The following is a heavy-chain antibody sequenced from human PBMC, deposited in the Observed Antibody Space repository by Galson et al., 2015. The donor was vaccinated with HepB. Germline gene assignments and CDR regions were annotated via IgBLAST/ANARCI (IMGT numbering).Heavy chain of an antibody. CDR3: ARAHSGSYSFDY. CDR1: GFTFSSYA. V-gene: IGHV3-30-3*01. CDR2: ISYDGSNK. Sequence: SLRLSCAASGFTFSSYAMHWVRQAPGKGLEWVAVISYDGSNKYYADSVKGRFTISRDNSKNTLYLQMNSLRAEDTAVYYCARAHSGSYSFDYWGQGTLVTVSS. D-gene: IGHD1-26*01. J-gene: IGHJ4*02.